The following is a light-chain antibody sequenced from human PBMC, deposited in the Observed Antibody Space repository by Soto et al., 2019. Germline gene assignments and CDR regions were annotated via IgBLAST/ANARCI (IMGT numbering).Light chain of an antibody. J-gene: IGKJ1*01. CDR2: KAS. V-gene: IGKV1-5*03. CDR3: QQYNSYPGT. Sequence: DIQMTQSPSTLSASVGDRVTITCRASQSISSWLAWYQQKPGKAPKLLIYKASSLESGVPSRFRGSGSGTEFTLTISSLQPDDFATYYCQQYNSYPGTFGQGTNVEIK. CDR1: QSISSW.